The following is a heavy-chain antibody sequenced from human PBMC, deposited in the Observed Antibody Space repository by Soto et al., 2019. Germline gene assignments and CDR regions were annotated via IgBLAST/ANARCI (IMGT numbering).Heavy chain of an antibody. CDR1: GGSISSYY. D-gene: IGHD3-22*01. J-gene: IGHJ4*02. V-gene: IGHV4-4*07. Sequence: ETLSLTCTVSGGSISSYYWSWIRQPAGKGLEWIGRIYTSGSTNYNPSLKSRVTMSVDTSKNQFSLKLSSVTAADTAVYYCARGSMAVVTTPFDYWGQGTLVTVSS. CDR2: IYTSGST. CDR3: ARGSMAVVTTPFDY.